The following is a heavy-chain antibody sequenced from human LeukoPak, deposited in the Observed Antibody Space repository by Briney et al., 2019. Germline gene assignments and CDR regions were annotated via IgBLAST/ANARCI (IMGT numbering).Heavy chain of an antibody. CDR2: IYYSGST. Sequence: SQTLSLTCTVSSGSISSSDYYWSWIRQPPGKGLEWIGYIYYSGSTNYNPSLKSRVTISLDTSKNQFSLKLSSLCAADTAVYYCARYKGIVGATTNNWFDPWGQGTLVTVSS. V-gene: IGHV4-30-4*08. CDR1: SGSISSSDYY. CDR3: ARYKGIVGATTNNWFDP. J-gene: IGHJ5*02. D-gene: IGHD1-26*01.